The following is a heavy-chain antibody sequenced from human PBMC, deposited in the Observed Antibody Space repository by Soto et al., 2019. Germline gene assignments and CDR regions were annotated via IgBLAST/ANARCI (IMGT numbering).Heavy chain of an antibody. V-gene: IGHV5-51*01. CDR2: IYPGDSDT. CDR1: GYSFTSYW. J-gene: IGHJ5*02. D-gene: IGHD3-3*01. CDR3: ARQRYYDFWSGYYTKWFDP. Sequence: GESLKISCKGSGYSFTSYWIGWARQMPGKGLEWMGIIYPGDSDTRYSPSFQGQVTISADKSISTAYLQWSSLKASDTAMYYCARQRYYDFWSGYYTKWFDPWGQGTLVTVSS.